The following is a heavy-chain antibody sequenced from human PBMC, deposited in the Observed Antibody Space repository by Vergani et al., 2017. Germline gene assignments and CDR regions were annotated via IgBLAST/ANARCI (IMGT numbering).Heavy chain of an antibody. J-gene: IGHJ2*01. CDR1: GESIRSGSHY. D-gene: IGHD3-10*01. CDR3: ARGRGDNWYFDL. V-gene: IGHV4-61*02. CDR2: IHTGGST. Sequence: QVKLQESGPGLLKPSQTLSLTCTVSGESIRSGSHYWSWIRQPAGKGPEWIGHIHTGGSTDLNPSFKSRVSISVDTSKSQFSLKLTSVTAADTAVYYCARGRGDNWYFDLWGRGTLVTVSS.